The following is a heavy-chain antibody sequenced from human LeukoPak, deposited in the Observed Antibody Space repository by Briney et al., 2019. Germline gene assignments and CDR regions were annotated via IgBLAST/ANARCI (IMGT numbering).Heavy chain of an antibody. Sequence: GGSLRLSCAASGFTFSDYYMSWIRQAPGKGPEWVSYISSSGNTIYYADSVKGRFTISGDNAKNSLYLQMNSLRAEDTAVYYCAKVRVAGHDAFDIWGQGTMVTVSS. CDR1: GFTFSDYY. CDR2: ISSSGNTI. CDR3: AKVRVAGHDAFDI. V-gene: IGHV3-11*01. J-gene: IGHJ3*02. D-gene: IGHD6-19*01.